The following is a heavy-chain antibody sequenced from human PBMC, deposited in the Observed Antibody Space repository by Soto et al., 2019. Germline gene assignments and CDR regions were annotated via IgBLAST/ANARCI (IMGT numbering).Heavy chain of an antibody. CDR2: IYYSGST. CDR3: ARAGGSSSFDPFDY. V-gene: IGHV4-31*03. CDR1: GGSISSGGYY. D-gene: IGHD6-6*01. J-gene: IGHJ4*02. Sequence: SETLSLTCTVSGGSISSGGYYWSWIRQHPGKGLEWIGYIYYSGSTYYNPSLKSRVTISVDTSKNQFSLKLSSVTAADTAVYYCARAGGSSSFDPFDYWGQGTLVTVSS.